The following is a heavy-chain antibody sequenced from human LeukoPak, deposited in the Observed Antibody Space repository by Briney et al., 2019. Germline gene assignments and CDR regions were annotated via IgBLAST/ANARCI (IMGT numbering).Heavy chain of an antibody. CDR1: GYTFTSYD. D-gene: IGHD3-22*01. CDR2: MNPNSGNT. Sequence: ASVNVSCTASGYTFTSYDINWVRQATGQGLEWMGWMNPNSGNTGYAQKFQGRVTMTRDTSISTAYMELSRLRSDDTAVYYCARGKRARDSRPLYYFDYWGQGTLVTVSS. V-gene: IGHV1-8*01. J-gene: IGHJ4*02. CDR3: ARGKRARDSRPLYYFDY.